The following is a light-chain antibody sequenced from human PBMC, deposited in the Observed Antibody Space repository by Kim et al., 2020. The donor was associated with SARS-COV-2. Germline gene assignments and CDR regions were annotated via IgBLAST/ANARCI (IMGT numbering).Light chain of an antibody. J-gene: IGLJ2*01. CDR1: ISNIGPSP. CDR3: AVWDDSLNAVV. CDR2: YDN. V-gene: IGLV1-44*01. Sequence: GRRRTSSRSGGISNIGPSPVNWCHRHPGAVPRLRRSYDNQRPSGVPDRCSGAKAGSSASLAISGLQSGDEADYYCAVWDDSLNAVVFGGGTKVTVL.